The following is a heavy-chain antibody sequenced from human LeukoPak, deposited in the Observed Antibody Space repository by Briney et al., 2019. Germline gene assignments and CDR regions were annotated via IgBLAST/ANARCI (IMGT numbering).Heavy chain of an antibody. Sequence: ASVKVSCKASGYTFTSYGISWVRQAPGQGLEWMGWISAYNGNTNYAQKLQGRVTMTTDTSTSTAYMELRSLRSDDTAVYYCARLKGRVLLWFGVPYYFDYWGQGTLVTVSS. CDR3: ARLKGRVLLWFGVPYYFDY. CDR1: GYTFTSYG. D-gene: IGHD3-10*01. V-gene: IGHV1-18*01. CDR2: ISAYNGNT. J-gene: IGHJ4*02.